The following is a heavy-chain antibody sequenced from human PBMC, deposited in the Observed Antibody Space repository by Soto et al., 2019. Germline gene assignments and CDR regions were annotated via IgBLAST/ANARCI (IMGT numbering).Heavy chain of an antibody. CDR1: GYTFTSYA. Sequence: QVQLVQSGAEVKKPGASVKVSYKASGYTFTSYAMHWVRQAPGQRLEWMGWINAGNGNTKYSPKFQGRVTITRDTSASTAYMELSSLRSEDTAVYYCARDPGYSYGYNWGQGTLVTVSS. J-gene: IGHJ4*02. D-gene: IGHD5-18*01. CDR2: INAGNGNT. V-gene: IGHV1-3*01. CDR3: ARDPGYSYGYN.